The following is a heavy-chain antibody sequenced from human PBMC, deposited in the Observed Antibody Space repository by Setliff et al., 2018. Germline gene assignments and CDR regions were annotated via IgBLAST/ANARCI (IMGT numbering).Heavy chain of an antibody. Sequence: KTSETLSLTCTVSGGSISSYYWTWIRQPPGKGLEWIGYIYHSGGANYNPSLKSRVPLSVATSKNQFSLKLSSVTAADTAVYYCARMSGFLYMDVWGKGTTVTVSS. V-gene: IGHV4-4*09. CDR2: IYHSGGA. D-gene: IGHD3-3*01. J-gene: IGHJ6*03. CDR1: GGSISSYY. CDR3: ARMSGFLYMDV.